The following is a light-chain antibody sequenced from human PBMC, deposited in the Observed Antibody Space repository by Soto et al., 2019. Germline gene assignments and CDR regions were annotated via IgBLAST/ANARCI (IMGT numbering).Light chain of an antibody. CDR2: WGS. CDR3: HQYYTLPLT. CDR1: QGVLYDFNNKNY. Sequence: DIVMTHSPYSLSVSLGERATINCKSSQGVLYDFNNKNYLAWYQQKPGQPLKKIIHWGSVRFYGVSDRFSGSGSATDFTLTISSLQVEDVAVYYCHQYYTLPLTFGGGTKVDIK. V-gene: IGKV4-1*01. J-gene: IGKJ4*01.